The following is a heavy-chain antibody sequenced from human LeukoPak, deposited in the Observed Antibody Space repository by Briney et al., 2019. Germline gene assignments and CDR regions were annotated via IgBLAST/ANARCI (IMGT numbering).Heavy chain of an antibody. CDR1: GYSISSGYY. V-gene: IGHV4-38-2*02. J-gene: IGHJ4*02. CDR2: I. CDR3: ASNWSDFDY. D-gene: IGHD1-1*01. Sequence: SETLSLTCTVSGYSISSGYYWCWIRQPPGQGLGWIASIYNPSLKSRLTISVDTSKNQLSLKMSSVTAADTAVYYCASNWSDFDYWGRGTLVTVSS.